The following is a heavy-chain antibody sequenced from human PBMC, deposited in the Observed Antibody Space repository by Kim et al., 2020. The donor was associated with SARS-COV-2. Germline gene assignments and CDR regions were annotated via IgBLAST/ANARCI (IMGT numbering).Heavy chain of an antibody. CDR3: ARPLESGPSGYRGLYYGMDV. CDR2: IYYSGST. V-gene: IGHV4-39*01. Sequence: SETLSLTCTVSGGSISSSSYYWGWIRQPPGKGLEWIGSIYYSGSTYYNPSLKSRVTISVDTSKNQFSLKLSSVTAADTAVYYCARPLESGPSGYRGLYYGMDVWGQGTTVTVSS. D-gene: IGHD3-22*01. CDR1: GGSISSSSYY. J-gene: IGHJ6*02.